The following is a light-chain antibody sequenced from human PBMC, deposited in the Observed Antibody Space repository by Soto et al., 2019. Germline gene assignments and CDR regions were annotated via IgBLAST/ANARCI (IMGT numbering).Light chain of an antibody. J-gene: IGLJ1*01. V-gene: IGLV2-14*01. CDR2: DVS. CDR1: SSDVGNYNY. CDR3: SSYTSSSTYV. Sequence: QSVLTQPASVSGAPGQSISISCTGTSSDVGNYNYVSWYQQHPGKAPKLMIYDVSNRPSGVSNRFSGSKSGITASLTISGLRAEDEADYYCSSYTSSSTYVFGTGTKVTVL.